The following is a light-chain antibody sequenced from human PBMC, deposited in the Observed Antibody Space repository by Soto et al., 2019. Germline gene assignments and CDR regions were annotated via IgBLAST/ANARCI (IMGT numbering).Light chain of an antibody. CDR2: GAS. Sequence: EIVLTQSPCTLSLSPGERATLSCRASQSVSSSYLGCYQQKPGQAPVLLLYGASSRATGIPDRFSGSGSRTDFTLTISLLEPEDFAVYYCQQYGSSPTFGQGTKLEIK. V-gene: IGKV3-20*01. CDR1: QSVSSSY. CDR3: QQYGSSPT. J-gene: IGKJ2*01.